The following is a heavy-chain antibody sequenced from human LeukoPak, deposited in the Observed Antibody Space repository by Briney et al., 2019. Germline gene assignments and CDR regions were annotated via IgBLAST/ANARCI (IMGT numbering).Heavy chain of an antibody. CDR1: GFTFSSYT. J-gene: IGHJ4*02. CDR3: ARVRRWLQLAIGY. V-gene: IGHV3-23*01. D-gene: IGHD5-24*01. Sequence: GGSLRLSCAASGFTFSSYTMSWVRQAPGKGLEWVSAISGSGGSTYYADSVKGRFTISRDNSKNTLYLQMNSLRAEDTAVYYCARVRRWLQLAIGYWGQGTLVTVSS. CDR2: ISGSGGST.